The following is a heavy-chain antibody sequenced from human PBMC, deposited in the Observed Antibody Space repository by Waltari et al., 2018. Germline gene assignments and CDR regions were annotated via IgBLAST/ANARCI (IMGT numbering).Heavy chain of an antibody. CDR2: ICYDGSNK. D-gene: IGHD2-15*01. CDR1: GFTFSSYG. CDR3: ARDPGGGSCYDY. J-gene: IGHJ4*02. Sequence: QVQLVESGGGVVQPGRSLRLSCAASGFTFSSYGMNWVRQAPGKGLEWVAVICYDGSNKYYADSVKGRFTISRDNSKTTLYLQMNSLRAEDTAVYYCARDPGGGSCYDYWGQGTLVTVSS. V-gene: IGHV3-33*01.